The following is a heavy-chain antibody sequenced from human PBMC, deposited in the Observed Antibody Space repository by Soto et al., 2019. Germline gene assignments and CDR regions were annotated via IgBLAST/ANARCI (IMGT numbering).Heavy chain of an antibody. CDR2: IWYDGSNK. V-gene: IGHV3-33*01. CDR3: ARESIAARPGGYYYYGMDV. J-gene: IGHJ6*02. CDR1: GFTFSTYG. Sequence: GGSRRLPCAASGFTFSTYGLHWVRQAPGKGLEWVAVIWYDGSNKYYADSVKGRFTISRDNSKNTLYLQMNSLRAEDTAVYYCARESIAARPGGYYYYGMDVWGQGTTVTVSS. D-gene: IGHD6-6*01.